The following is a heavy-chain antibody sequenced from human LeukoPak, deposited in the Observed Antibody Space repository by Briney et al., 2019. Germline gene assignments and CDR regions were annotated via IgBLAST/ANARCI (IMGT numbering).Heavy chain of an antibody. CDR3: ASAIRYFDWLPSY. Sequence: SETLSLTCAVYGGSFSGYYWSWIRQPPGRGLEWIGEINHSGSTNYNPSLKSRVTISVDTSKNQFSLKLSSVTAADTAVYYCASAIRYFDWLPSYWGQGTLVTVSS. CDR1: GGSFSGYY. V-gene: IGHV4-34*01. J-gene: IGHJ4*02. D-gene: IGHD3-9*01. CDR2: INHSGST.